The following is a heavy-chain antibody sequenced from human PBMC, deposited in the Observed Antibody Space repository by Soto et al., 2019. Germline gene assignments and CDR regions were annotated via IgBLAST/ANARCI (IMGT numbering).Heavy chain of an antibody. CDR3: AREWDTTRVIDCCGMDV. J-gene: IGHJ6*02. V-gene: IGHV1-2*06. Sequence: QVQLVQSGAAVKKPGASVKVSCKASGYTFTGYYIHWVRQAPGQGLEWMGRFNPNNGGTNYAQKFQGRVTMTGDTSISTAHMELSSLRSADTAVYYCAREWDTTRVIDCCGMDVWGRWTTVTVSS. D-gene: IGHD5-18*01. CDR2: FNPNNGGT. CDR1: GYTFTGYY.